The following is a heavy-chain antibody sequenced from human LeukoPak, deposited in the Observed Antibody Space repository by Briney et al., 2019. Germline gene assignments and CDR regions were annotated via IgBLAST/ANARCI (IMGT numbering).Heavy chain of an antibody. Sequence: GGSLRLSCAASGFSLRSSWMHWVRQAPGKGLVWVSRVSGDGSITTYADSVKGRFTISRDNAKNSLSLQMNSLRAEDTAVYFCARGGPLIDCWGQGTLVTVSS. CDR2: VSGDGSIT. V-gene: IGHV3-74*03. CDR3: ARGGPLIDC. J-gene: IGHJ4*02. CDR1: GFSLRSSW.